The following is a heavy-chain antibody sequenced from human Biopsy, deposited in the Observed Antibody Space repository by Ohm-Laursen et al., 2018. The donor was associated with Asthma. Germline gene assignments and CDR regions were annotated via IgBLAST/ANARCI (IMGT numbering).Heavy chain of an antibody. J-gene: IGHJ3*02. Sequence: SSLTLSCAAPGFVFSQCGMHWVRQGPGKGLEWVALVSSDGHNKYYEDSVKGRFTISRDNSRNRLYLQINRLTGEDSAVYFCARQSGQDYGDSSGFDIWGQGTKVAVSS. V-gene: IGHV3-30*03. CDR2: VSSDGHNK. CDR1: GFVFSQCG. D-gene: IGHD3-22*01. CDR3: ARQSGQDYGDSSGFDI.